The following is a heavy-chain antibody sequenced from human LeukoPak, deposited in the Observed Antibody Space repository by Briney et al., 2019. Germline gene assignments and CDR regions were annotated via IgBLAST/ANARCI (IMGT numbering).Heavy chain of an antibody. CDR2: ISHSGST. CDR3: AIEVGHNWFDP. J-gene: IGHJ5*02. V-gene: IGHV4-4*02. D-gene: IGHD2-15*01. CDR1: GGSISSSNW. Sequence: SGTLSLTCAVSGGSISSSNWWSWVRQPPGKGLEWIGEISHSGSTNYNPSLKSRVTISVDTSKNQFSLKLSSVTAADTAVYYCAIEVGHNWFDPWGQGTLVTVSS.